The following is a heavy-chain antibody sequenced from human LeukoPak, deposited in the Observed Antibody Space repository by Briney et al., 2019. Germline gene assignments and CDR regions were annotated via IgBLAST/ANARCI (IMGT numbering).Heavy chain of an antibody. CDR3: ARDGGGCSGGSCNDAFDI. J-gene: IGHJ3*02. Sequence: GASVKVSCKASGYTFTGYYMHWVRQAPGQGLEWMGWINPNSGGTNYAQKFQGRVTMTRDTSISTAYMELSRLRSGDTAVYYCARDGGGCSGGSCNDAFDIWGQGTMVTVSS. D-gene: IGHD2-15*01. V-gene: IGHV1-2*02. CDR2: INPNSGGT. CDR1: GYTFTGYY.